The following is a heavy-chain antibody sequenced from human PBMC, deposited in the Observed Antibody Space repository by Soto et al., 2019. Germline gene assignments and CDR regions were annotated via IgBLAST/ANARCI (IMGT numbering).Heavy chain of an antibody. Sequence: QVQLVESGGGVVQPGRSLRLSCAASGFTFSSYAMHWVRQAPGKGLEWVAVISYDGSNKYYADSVKGRFTISRDNSKNTLYLQMNSLRAEDTAVYYCARALGGGKDYWGQGTLVTVSS. J-gene: IGHJ4*02. CDR1: GFTFSSYA. CDR2: ISYDGSNK. CDR3: ARALGGGKDY. D-gene: IGHD3-16*01. V-gene: IGHV3-30-3*01.